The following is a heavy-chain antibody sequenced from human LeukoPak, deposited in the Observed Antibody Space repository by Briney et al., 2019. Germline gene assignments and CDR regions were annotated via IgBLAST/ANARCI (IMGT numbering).Heavy chain of an antibody. D-gene: IGHD1-26*01. J-gene: IGHJ6*02. CDR1: GGSFSGYH. Sequence: PSESLSLTCAVYGGSFSGYHWSWIRQPPGTGLQWIATTYEGASLKSRVTISLDTSKNQFFLRLTSVTAADTAVYYCVRILGRYQEGMDVWGPGITVTVSS. CDR3: VRILGRYQEGMDV. CDR2: TT. V-gene: IGHV4-34*10.